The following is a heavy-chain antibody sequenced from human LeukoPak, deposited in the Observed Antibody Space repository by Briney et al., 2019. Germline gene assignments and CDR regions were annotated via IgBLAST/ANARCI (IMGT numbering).Heavy chain of an antibody. CDR1: GYTFTSYD. V-gene: IGHV1-8*01. D-gene: IGHD4-17*01. Sequence: ASVKVSCKASGYTFTSYDINSVRQATVQGLEWMGWMNPKSGNTGYAQKFQGRVTMARNTSISTAYMELSSLRSEDTAVYYCATVTSTSWGQGTLVTVSS. CDR2: MNPKSGNT. CDR3: ATVTSTS. J-gene: IGHJ5*02.